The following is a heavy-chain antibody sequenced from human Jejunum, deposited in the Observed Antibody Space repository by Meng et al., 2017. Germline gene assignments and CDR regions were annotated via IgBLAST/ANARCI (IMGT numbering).Heavy chain of an antibody. CDR2: IQHSGST. CDR1: GDSITSGSYY. CDR3: ARLTYVRYFDY. J-gene: IGHJ4*02. Sequence: QLQLQESGPGLVKPSETLLLTCTVSGDSITSGSYYWAWIRQPPGTGLEWIGSIQHSGSTYYNPSLKSRVSLSVDRSKNQFSLNLNSVAAADTAVYYCARLTYVRYFDYWGQGTLVTVSS. V-gene: IGHV4-39*01. D-gene: IGHD3-10*02.